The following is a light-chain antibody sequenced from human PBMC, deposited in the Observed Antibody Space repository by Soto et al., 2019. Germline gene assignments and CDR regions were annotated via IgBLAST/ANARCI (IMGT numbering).Light chain of an antibody. CDR2: DAS. CDR3: QQYDNLTLT. CDR1: LGVARY. J-gene: IGKJ4*01. V-gene: IGKV1-33*01. Sequence: DIHMTQSPSSLSASVGYIFTITCRASLGVARYLAWYQQKPGKAPKLLIYDASNLETGVPSRLSGSGYGTDFTFTISSMKNEDIETYYCQQYDNLTLTFGGGTKVDIK.